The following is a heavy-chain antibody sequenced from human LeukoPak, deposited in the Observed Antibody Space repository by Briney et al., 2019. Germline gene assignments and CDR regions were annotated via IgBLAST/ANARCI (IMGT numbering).Heavy chain of an antibody. D-gene: IGHD3-22*01. J-gene: IGHJ4*02. CDR3: ASGRRKDSSGYYYVGYFGY. Sequence: SETLSLTCTASGGSISSYYWSWIRQPPGKGLEWIGYISYSGSTNYNPSLKSRVTISVDTSKNQFSLKLSSVTAADTAVYYCASGRRKDSSGYYYVGYFGYWGQGILVTVSS. CDR1: GGSISSYY. CDR2: ISYSGST. V-gene: IGHV4-59*01.